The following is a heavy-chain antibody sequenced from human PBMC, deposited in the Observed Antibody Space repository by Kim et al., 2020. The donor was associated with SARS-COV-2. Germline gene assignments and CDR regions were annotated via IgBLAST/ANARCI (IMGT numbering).Heavy chain of an antibody. V-gene: IGHV3-23*01. CDR1: GFTFNNFA. CDR3: AKPVQIGKNSFDY. Sequence: GGSLRLSCAASGFTFNNFAMTWVRQAPGKGLEWVSTIRPGADNTFYADSVKGRFTISRDNSKNTLYLQMDTLRAEDTAVYYCAKPVQIGKNSFDYWGQGT. J-gene: IGHJ4*02. D-gene: IGHD1-1*01. CDR2: IRPGADNT.